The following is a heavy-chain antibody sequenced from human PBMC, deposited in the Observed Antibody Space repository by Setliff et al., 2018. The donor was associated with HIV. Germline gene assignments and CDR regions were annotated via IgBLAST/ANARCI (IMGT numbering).Heavy chain of an antibody. J-gene: IGHJ4*02. D-gene: IGHD6-25*01. CDR1: GYSFNRYF. CDR2: IYPGDSDT. CDR3: VRYIGAAAGYIDH. Sequence: PGESLKISCKASGYSFNRYFIGWVRQMPGKGLEWMAIIYPGDSDTRYSPSFRGQVTISADKSISTVYLDWASLKASDTAMYYCVRYIGAAAGYIDHWGQGTLVTVSS. V-gene: IGHV5-51*01.